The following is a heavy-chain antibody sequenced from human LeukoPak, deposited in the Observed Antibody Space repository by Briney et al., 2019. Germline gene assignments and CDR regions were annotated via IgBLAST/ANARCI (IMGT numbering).Heavy chain of an antibody. V-gene: IGHV3-48*03. J-gene: IGHJ4*02. Sequence: SGGSLRLSCAASGFTFSSYEMNWVRQAPGKGPEWVSYISGSGSTIYYADSVKGRFTISRDNAKNSLYLQMNSLRAEDTAVYYCARDSPHGPDYWGQGTLVTVSS. D-gene: IGHD5-24*01. CDR1: GFTFSSYE. CDR2: ISGSGSTI. CDR3: ARDSPHGPDY.